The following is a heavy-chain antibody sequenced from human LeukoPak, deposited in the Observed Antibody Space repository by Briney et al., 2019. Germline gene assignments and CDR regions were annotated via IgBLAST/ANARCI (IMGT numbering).Heavy chain of an antibody. D-gene: IGHD3-10*01. Sequence: SGPTLVNPTQTLTLACTFSGFSLSTSGMCVSWIRQPPVKALEWLALIDWDDDKYYSTSLKTRLTISKDTSKNQVVLTMTNMDPVDTATYYCARTSTYGSGSSFDYWGQGTLVTVSS. CDR3: ARTSTYGSGSSFDY. CDR1: GFSLSTSGMC. CDR2: IDWDDDK. J-gene: IGHJ4*02. V-gene: IGHV2-70*01.